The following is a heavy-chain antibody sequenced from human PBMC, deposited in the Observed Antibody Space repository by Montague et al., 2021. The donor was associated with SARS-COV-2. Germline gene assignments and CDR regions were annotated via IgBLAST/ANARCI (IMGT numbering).Heavy chain of an antibody. CDR2: ISYSGDT. D-gene: IGHD3/OR15-3a*01. V-gene: IGHV4-31*03. CDR3: ARDSSWTPFDF. CDR1: GDSISSSGYY. J-gene: IGHJ4*02. Sequence: TLSLTCTVSGDSISSSGYYWSWIRQHPGKGLEWIGYISYSGDTYYTPSLKSRITMSVDTSNNQFSLKLRSVTAADTAVYYCARDSSWTPFDFWGQGTLVTVSS.